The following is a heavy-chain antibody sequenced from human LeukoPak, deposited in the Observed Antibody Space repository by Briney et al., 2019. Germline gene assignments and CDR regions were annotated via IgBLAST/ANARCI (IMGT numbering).Heavy chain of an antibody. CDR1: GFTVTRNY. CDR2: IYSGGTT. CDR3: ARGDSVYDYPYYYYMDV. V-gene: IGHV3-66*02. D-gene: IGHD5/OR15-5a*01. J-gene: IGHJ6*03. Sequence: GGSLRLSCVASGFTVTRNYMTWVRQAPGMGLEWVSVIYSGGTTYYADSVKGRFTISRVNSRNTMFLQMNSPRTEDTAVFYCARGDSVYDYPYYYYMDVWGKGTTVTVSS.